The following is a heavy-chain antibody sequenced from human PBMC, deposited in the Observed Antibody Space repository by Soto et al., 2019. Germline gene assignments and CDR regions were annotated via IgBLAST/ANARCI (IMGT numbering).Heavy chain of an antibody. J-gene: IGHJ6*03. CDR2: IWYDGSNK. V-gene: IGHV3-33*01. CDR3: ARQTTFYYYMDV. CDR1: GFTFSSYG. Sequence: QVQLVESGGGVVQPGRSLRLSCAAPGFTFSSYGMHWVRQAPGKGLEWVAVIWYDGSNKYYADSVKGRFTISRDNSKNTLYLQMNSLRAEDTAVYYCARQTTFYYYMDVWGKGTTVTVSS.